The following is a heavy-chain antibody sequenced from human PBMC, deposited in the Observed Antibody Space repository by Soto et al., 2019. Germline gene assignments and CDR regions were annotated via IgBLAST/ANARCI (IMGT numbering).Heavy chain of an antibody. CDR2: INSRSSST. CDR1: GFTFSDYY. Sequence: PGGSLRLSCAASGFTFSDYYMSWIRQAPGKGLEWVSYINSRSSSTNYADSVKGRFTISRDNAKNLLYPQMSSLTVEDTAVYYCVKGRNWASGSDYRGQGTLVTVSS. D-gene: IGHD7-27*01. J-gene: IGHJ4*02. CDR3: VKGRNWASGSDY. V-gene: IGHV3-11*05.